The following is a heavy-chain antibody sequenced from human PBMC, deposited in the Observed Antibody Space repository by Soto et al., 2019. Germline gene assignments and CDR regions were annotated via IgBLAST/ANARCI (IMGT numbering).Heavy chain of an antibody. V-gene: IGHV1-18*01. CDR3: ARGQHYDILTGPINFDY. J-gene: IGHJ4*02. CDR1: GYTFTSYG. D-gene: IGHD3-9*01. Sequence: ASVKVSCKASGYTFTSYGISWVRQAPGQGLEWMGWISAYNGNTNYAQKLQGRVTMTTDTSTGTAYMELRSLRSDDTAVYYCARGQHYDILTGPINFDYWGQGTLVTVSS. CDR2: ISAYNGNT.